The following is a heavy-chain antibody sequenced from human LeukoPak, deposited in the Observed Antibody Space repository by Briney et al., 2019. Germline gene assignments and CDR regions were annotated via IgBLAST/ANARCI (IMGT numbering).Heavy chain of an antibody. CDR2: INPNSGGT. CDR1: GSTFTDYY. V-gene: IGHV1-2*02. J-gene: IGHJ4*02. Sequence: ASVKVSCKASGSTFTDYYMHWVRQAPGQGLEWMGWINPNSGGTNFVQKFQGRVTMTRDTSINTAYMELSRLRSDDTAVYYCAPNLDHWGQGTLVTVSS. CDR3: APNLDH.